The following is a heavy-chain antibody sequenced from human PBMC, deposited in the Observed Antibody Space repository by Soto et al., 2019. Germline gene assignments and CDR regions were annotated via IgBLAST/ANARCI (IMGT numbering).Heavy chain of an antibody. CDR3: VRSGDNYNLLDY. CDR2: SSNSGSFT. Sequence: GGSLRLSCAASGFTFSDHYMSWIRQAPGKGLEWIGYSSNSGSFTRYADSVKGRFSISRDNAKNSLYLQINSLRGDDTAIYYCVRSGDNYNLLDYWGQGTPVTSPQ. V-gene: IGHV3-11*06. D-gene: IGHD1-1*01. J-gene: IGHJ4*02. CDR1: GFTFSDHY.